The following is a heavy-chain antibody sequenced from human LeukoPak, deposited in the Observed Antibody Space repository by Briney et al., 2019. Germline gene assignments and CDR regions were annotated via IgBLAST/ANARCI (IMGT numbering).Heavy chain of an antibody. CDR3: AIDSGYDNFDY. J-gene: IGHJ4*02. D-gene: IGHD5-12*01. CDR2: INHSGST. CDR1: GGSFSGYY. Sequence: SETLSLTCAVYGGSFSGYYWSWIRQPPGKGLEWIGEINHSGSTNYNPSLKSRVTTSVDTSKNQFSLKLSSVTAADTAVYYCAIDSGYDNFDYWGQGTLVTVSS. V-gene: IGHV4-34*01.